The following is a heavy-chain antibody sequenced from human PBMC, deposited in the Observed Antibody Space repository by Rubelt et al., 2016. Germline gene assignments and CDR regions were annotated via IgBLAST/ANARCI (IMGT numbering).Heavy chain of an antibody. V-gene: IGHV3-33*01. Sequence: SSYGMHWVRQAPGKGLEWVAVIWYDGSNKYYADSVKGRFTISRDNSKNTLYLQMNSLRAEDTAVYYCVATAGGYRHAFRWGQGTLVTVSS. D-gene: IGHD5-18*01. CDR2: IWYDGSNK. CDR1: SSYG. J-gene: IGHJ4*02. CDR3: VATAGGYRHAFR.